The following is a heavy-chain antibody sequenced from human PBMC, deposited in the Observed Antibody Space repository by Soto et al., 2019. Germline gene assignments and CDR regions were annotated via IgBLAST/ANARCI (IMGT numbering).Heavy chain of an antibody. CDR3: ARDRRDGYKRYFEF. Sequence: GGSLRLSCAASGFTFSSYWMSWVRQAPGKGLEWVANIKQDGSEKYYVDSVKGRFTISRDNAKNSLYLQMNSLRAEDTAVYFCARDRRDGYKRYFEFWGQGNQVTVSS. J-gene: IGHJ4*02. CDR2: IKQDGSEK. CDR1: GFTFSSYW. D-gene: IGHD5-12*01. V-gene: IGHV3-7*03.